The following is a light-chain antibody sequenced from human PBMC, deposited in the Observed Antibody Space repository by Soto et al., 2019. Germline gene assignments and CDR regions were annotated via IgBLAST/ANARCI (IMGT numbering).Light chain of an antibody. CDR3: QQYNTYPWT. J-gene: IGKJ1*01. V-gene: IGKV1-5*03. Sequence: DIQMTQSPSTLSASVGDRVTITCRASQSISSWLAWYQQKPGKAPKVLIYKASSLESGVPSRFSGSGSVKEFTLTISSLQPDDFATYYCQQYNTYPWTFGQGTQVEIK. CDR2: KAS. CDR1: QSISSW.